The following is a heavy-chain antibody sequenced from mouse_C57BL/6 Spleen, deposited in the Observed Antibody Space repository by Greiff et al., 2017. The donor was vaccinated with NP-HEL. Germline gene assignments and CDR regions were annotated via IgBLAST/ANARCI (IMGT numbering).Heavy chain of an antibody. CDR2: ICWDDDK. D-gene: IGHD2-2*01. CDR1: GFSLSTFGMG. V-gene: IGHV8-8*01. J-gene: IGHJ4*01. Sequence: QVTLKVSGPGILQPSQTLSLTCSFSGFSLSTFGMGLGWIRQPSGMGLEWLANICWDDDKYYNPALKSRLTISKDTSKNQVFLKIANVDTADTATYYCAHGYDGNYYAMDYWGQGTSVTVSS. CDR3: AHGYDGNYYAMDY.